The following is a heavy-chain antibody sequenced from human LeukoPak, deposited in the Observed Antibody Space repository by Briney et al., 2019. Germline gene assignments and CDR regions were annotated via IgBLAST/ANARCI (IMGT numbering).Heavy chain of an antibody. CDR2: IIPILGIA. J-gene: IGHJ6*02. D-gene: IGHD3-10*02. CDR1: GGTFSSYA. Sequence: ASVKVSSKASGGTFSSYAISWVRQAPGQGLEWMGRIIPILGIANYAQKFQGRVTITADKSTSTAYMELSSLRSEDTAVYYCARVFGELGGMDVWGQGTTVTVSS. V-gene: IGHV1-69*04. CDR3: ARVFGELGGMDV.